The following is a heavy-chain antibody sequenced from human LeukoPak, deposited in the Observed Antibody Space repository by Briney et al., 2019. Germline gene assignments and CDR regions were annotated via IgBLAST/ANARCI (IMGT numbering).Heavy chain of an antibody. V-gene: IGHV3-23*01. D-gene: IGHD6-19*01. CDR1: GFNFSSYG. J-gene: IGHJ4*02. CDR3: ARRSGGWAFFDF. CDR2: ISGSGDNR. Sequence: GRSLRLSCAASGFNFSSYGMHWVRQAPGKGLEWVSAISGSGDNRYYADSVKGRFTISRDNSKNTLYLQMNSLRAEETAVYYCARRSGGWAFFDFWGQGTPVTVSS.